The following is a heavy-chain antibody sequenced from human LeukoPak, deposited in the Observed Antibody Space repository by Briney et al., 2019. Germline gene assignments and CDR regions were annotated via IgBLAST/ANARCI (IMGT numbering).Heavy chain of an antibody. J-gene: IGHJ3*02. CDR1: GGSISSGFYY. CDR2: IYTSGST. V-gene: IGHV4-61*02. D-gene: IGHD2-8*01. CDR3: ASTDTNGGAFDI. Sequence: PSQTLSLTCTVSGGSISSGFYYWSWIRQPAGKGLDWIGRIYTSGSTNYNPSLKSRVTISVDTSKNQFSLNLSSVTAADTAVYYCASTDTNGGAFDIWGQGTVVTVSS.